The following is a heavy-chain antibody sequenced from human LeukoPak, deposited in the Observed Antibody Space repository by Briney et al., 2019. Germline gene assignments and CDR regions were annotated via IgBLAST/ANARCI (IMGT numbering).Heavy chain of an antibody. Sequence: GYTFNIXGISWVGQAPGKGLEWMGWISAYNGDTKYAQKLQGRVTLTTDTSTSTAYMELRSLTSDDAAVYYCGRSSSGWSVDYWGQGALVTVSS. CDR2: ISAYNGDT. CDR1: GYTFNIXG. CDR3: GRSSSGWSVDY. D-gene: IGHD6-19*01. J-gene: IGHJ4*02. V-gene: IGHV1-18*01.